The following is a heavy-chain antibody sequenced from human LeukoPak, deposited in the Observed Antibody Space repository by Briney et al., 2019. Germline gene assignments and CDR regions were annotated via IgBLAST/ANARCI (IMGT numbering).Heavy chain of an antibody. D-gene: IGHD3-22*01. V-gene: IGHV3-23*01. Sequence: GGSLRLFCAASGFTFSSYAMSWVRQAPGKGLEWVSAISGSGGSTYYADSVKGRFTISRDNSKNTLYLQMNSLRAEDTAVYYCAKESTMIVVGLNWFDPWGQGTLVTVSS. CDR2: ISGSGGST. J-gene: IGHJ5*02. CDR3: AKESTMIVVGLNWFDP. CDR1: GFTFSSYA.